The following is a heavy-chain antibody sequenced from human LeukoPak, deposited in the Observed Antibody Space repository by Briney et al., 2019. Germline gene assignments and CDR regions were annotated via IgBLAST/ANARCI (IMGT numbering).Heavy chain of an antibody. CDR3: ATTLTGTDNWFDP. CDR1: GYTLTELS. D-gene: IGHD1-20*01. J-gene: IGHJ5*02. Sequence: GASVKVSCKVSGYTLTELSMHWVRQAPGKGLEWMGGFDPEDGETIHAQKFQGRVTMTEDTSTDTAYMELSSLRSEDTAVYYCATTLTGTDNWFDPWGQGTLVTVSS. V-gene: IGHV1-24*01. CDR2: FDPEDGET.